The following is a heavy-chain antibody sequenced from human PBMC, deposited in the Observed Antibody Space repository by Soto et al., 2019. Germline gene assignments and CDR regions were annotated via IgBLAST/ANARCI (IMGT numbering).Heavy chain of an antibody. V-gene: IGHV3-21*01. D-gene: IGHD3-22*01. CDR3: ARYIDYYDSIGPGY. CDR1: GFTFSSYS. Sequence: EVQLVESGGGLVKPGGSLRLSCAASGFTFSSYSMNWVRQAPGKGLEWVSSISSSSSYIYYADSVKGRFTISRDNAKNSLYLQMNSLRAEDTAVYYCARYIDYYDSIGPGYWGQGTLVTVSS. CDR2: ISSSSSYI. J-gene: IGHJ4*02.